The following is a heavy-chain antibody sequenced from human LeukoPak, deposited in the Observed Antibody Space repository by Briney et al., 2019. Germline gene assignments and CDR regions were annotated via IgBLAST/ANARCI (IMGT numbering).Heavy chain of an antibody. V-gene: IGHV1-69*06. D-gene: IGHD3-16*01. Sequence: VAPVKVSCKASGGTFSSYAISWVRQAPGQGLEWMGGIIPIFGTANYAQKFQGRVTITADKSTSTAYMELSSLRSEDTAVYYCARGLLGDYYYYGMDVWGKGTTVTVSS. CDR1: GGTFSSYA. J-gene: IGHJ6*04. CDR2: IIPIFGTA. CDR3: ARGLLGDYYYYGMDV.